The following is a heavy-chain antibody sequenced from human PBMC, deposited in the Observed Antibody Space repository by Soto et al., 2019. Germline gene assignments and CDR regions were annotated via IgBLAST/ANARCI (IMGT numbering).Heavy chain of an antibody. CDR2: MYSDGRT. J-gene: IGHJ4*02. CDR1: GVSVSSNY. CDR3: ARYYGAGSYFFDH. D-gene: IGHD3-10*01. V-gene: IGHV3-53*01. Sequence: EVQLVESGGGLIHPGGSLRLSCVGSGVSVSSNYMAWVRQAPGKGLEWVAVMYSDGRTYYADSVKGRFTISRDDSKNTLYFQMNSVRAEDTAVYYCARYYGAGSYFFDHWGQGALVTVSS.